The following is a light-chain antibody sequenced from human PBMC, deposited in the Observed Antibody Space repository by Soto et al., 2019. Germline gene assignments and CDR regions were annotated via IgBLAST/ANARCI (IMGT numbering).Light chain of an antibody. CDR1: RSDIGGYNY. CDR2: DVY. Sequence: QSALTQPPSASGSLGQSVTISCTGTRSDIGGYNYVSWYLQYPGKAPKLMIYDVYKRPSGVPDRFSGSKSGNTASLTVSGLQDEDEADYYCSSYAVNNKVIFGGGTKLTVL. J-gene: IGLJ2*01. V-gene: IGLV2-8*01. CDR3: SSYAVNNKVI.